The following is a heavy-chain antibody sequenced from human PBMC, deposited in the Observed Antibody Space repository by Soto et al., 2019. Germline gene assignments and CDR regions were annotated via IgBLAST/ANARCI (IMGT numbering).Heavy chain of an antibody. CDR2: INSDASHT. CDR3: VRDGPCITTCGSGNWFDP. V-gene: IGHV3-74*01. D-gene: IGHD3-22*01. CDR1: GFTFSTYW. Sequence: EVQLVESGGGLVQPGGSLRLSCAASGFTFSTYWMHWIRQVPGKGLEWVSRINSDASHTYYADSVKGRFTISRDNAKNTLHLEMNSLRPEDTAVYYCVRDGPCITTCGSGNWFDPWGQGTLVTVSS. J-gene: IGHJ5*02.